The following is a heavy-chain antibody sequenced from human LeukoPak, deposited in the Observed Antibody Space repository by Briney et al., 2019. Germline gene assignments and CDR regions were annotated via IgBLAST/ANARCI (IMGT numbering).Heavy chain of an antibody. J-gene: IGHJ4*02. Sequence: GGSLRLSCAVSGFTFSSYWMSWVRQAPGKGLEWVANIKQDGSEKYYVDSVKGRFTISRDSAKNSLYLQMNSLRAEDTAVYYCARGSGGSFKYYFDYWGQGTLVTVSS. V-gene: IGHV3-7*03. D-gene: IGHD2-15*01. CDR1: GFTFSSYW. CDR2: IKQDGSEK. CDR3: ARGSGGSFKYYFDY.